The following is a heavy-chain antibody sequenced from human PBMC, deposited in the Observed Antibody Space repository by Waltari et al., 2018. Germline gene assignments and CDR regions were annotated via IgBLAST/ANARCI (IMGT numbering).Heavy chain of an antibody. CDR1: GGSISSSNW. Sequence: QVQLQESGPGLVKPSGTLSLTCAVSGGSISSSNWWSWVRQPPGKGLEWIGEIYNSGSTNYNPSLKSRVTISVDKSKNQFSLKLSSVTAADTAVYYCAREGRENCSGGSCYWGGAGWGQGTLVTVSS. J-gene: IGHJ4*02. V-gene: IGHV4-4*02. D-gene: IGHD2-15*01. CDR3: AREGRENCSGGSCYWGGAG. CDR2: IYNSGST.